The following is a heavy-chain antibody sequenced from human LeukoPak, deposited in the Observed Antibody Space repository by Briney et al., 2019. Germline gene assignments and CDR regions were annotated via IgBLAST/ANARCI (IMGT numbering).Heavy chain of an antibody. D-gene: IGHD6-19*01. V-gene: IGHV1-69*04. CDR1: GGTFSSYT. J-gene: IGHJ6*03. CDR2: IIPNLGIA. CDR3: AREGPYSSGWYGDYYYYMDV. Sequence: SVKVSCKASGGTFSSYTISWVQQAPGQGLEWMGRIIPNLGIANYAQKFQGRVTITADKSTSTAYMELSSLRSEDTAVYYCAREGPYSSGWYGDYYYYMDVWGKGTTVTVSS.